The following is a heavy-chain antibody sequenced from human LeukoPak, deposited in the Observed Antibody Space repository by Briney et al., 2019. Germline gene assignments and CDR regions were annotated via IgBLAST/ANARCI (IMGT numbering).Heavy chain of an antibody. Sequence: GASVKVSCKASGYTFTSYGISWVRQAPGQGLEWMGWISAYNGNTNYAQKLQGRVTMTTDTSTSTAYMELRSLRSDDTAVYYCARSPRGGVAPSDMSYFDYWGQGTLVTVSS. CDR3: ARSPRGGVAPSDMSYFDY. CDR1: GYTFTSYG. J-gene: IGHJ4*02. D-gene: IGHD6-13*01. V-gene: IGHV1-18*01. CDR2: ISAYNGNT.